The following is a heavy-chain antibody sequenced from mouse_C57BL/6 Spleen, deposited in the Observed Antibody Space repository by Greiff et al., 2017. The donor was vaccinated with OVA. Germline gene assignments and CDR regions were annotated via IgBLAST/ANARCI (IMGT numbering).Heavy chain of an antibody. CDR2: IDPSDSYT. CDR3: ARSADY. Sequence: QVQLQQPGAELVRPGTSVKLSCKASGYTFTSYWMHWVKQRPGQGLEWIGVIDPSDSYTNYNQKFKGKATLTVDTSSSTAYMQLSSLTSEDSAVXYCARSADYWGQGTTLTVSS. CDR1: GYTFTSYW. V-gene: IGHV1-59*01. J-gene: IGHJ2*01.